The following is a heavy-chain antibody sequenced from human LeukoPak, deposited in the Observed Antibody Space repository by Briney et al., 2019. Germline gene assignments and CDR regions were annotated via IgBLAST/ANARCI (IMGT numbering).Heavy chain of an antibody. CDR3: ARTPRIAAAATDY. CDR1: GYTFTSYD. CDR2: MNPNSGNT. D-gene: IGHD6-13*01. J-gene: IGHJ4*02. V-gene: IGHV1-8*01. Sequence: ASVKVSCKASGYTFTSYDINWVRQATGQGLEWMRWMNPNSGNTGYAQKFQGRVTMTRNTSISTAYMELSSLRSEDTAVYYCARTPRIAAAATDYWGQGTLVTVSS.